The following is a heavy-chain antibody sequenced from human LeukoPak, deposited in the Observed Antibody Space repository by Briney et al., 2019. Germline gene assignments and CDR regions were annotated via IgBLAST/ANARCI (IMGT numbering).Heavy chain of an antibody. V-gene: IGHV2-5*02. CDR3: AYKAPTGWYQA. CDR1: GSSLTTSGVA. D-gene: IGHD6-19*01. CDR2: IYWDDDK. Sequence: ESGPTLVNPTQTLTLTCTFSGSSLTTSGVAVGWIRQPPGKALEWLTLIYWDDDKRHSPSLKSRLTVTKDTSKNQVVLTVTNMDPVDTATYYCAYKAPTGWYQAWGQGTLVTVSS. J-gene: IGHJ4*02.